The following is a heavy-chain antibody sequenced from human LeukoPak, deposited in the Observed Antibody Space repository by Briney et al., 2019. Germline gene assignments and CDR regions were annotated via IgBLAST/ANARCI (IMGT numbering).Heavy chain of an antibody. CDR1: GFIFSDYA. Sequence: PGGSLRLSCSASGFIFSDYAMHWVRRAPRKGLEYVSGISDNGGSAYYADSVKGRFTISRDKSKNTLSPQMSSLRVEDTALYYCVKDPYGMDVWGQGTTVTVSS. V-gene: IGHV3-64D*09. CDR3: VKDPYGMDV. CDR2: ISDNGGSA. J-gene: IGHJ6*02.